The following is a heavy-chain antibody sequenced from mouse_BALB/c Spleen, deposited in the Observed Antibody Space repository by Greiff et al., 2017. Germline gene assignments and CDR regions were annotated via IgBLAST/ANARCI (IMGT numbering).Heavy chain of an antibody. Sequence: ESGPGLVKPSQSLSLTCTVTGYSITSDYAWNWIRQFPGNKLEWMGYISYSGSTSYNPSLKSRISITRDTSKNQFFLQLNSVTTEDTATYYCARNPPGYAMDYWGQGTSVTVSS. V-gene: IGHV3-2*02. J-gene: IGHJ4*01. CDR3: ARNPPGYAMDY. CDR2: ISYSGST. CDR1: GYSITSDYA.